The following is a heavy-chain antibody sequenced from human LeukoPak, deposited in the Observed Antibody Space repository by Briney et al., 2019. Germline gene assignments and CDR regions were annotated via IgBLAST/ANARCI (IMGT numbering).Heavy chain of an antibody. CDR1: GGSIRSYY. V-gene: IGHV4-59*08. D-gene: IGHD3-22*01. J-gene: IGHJ4*02. CDR3: ARHASGYYSIIDH. CDR2: IYYSGST. Sequence: LSETLSLTCSVSGGSIRSYYWSWIRQPPGKGLEWIGYIYYSGSTNYNPSLKSRVTISVDTSKNQFSLKLTSVTAADTAVYYCARHASGYYSIIDHWGQGTLVTVSS.